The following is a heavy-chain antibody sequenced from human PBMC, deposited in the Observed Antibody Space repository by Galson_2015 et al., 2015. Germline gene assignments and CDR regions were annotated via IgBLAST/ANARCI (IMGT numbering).Heavy chain of an antibody. D-gene: IGHD4-11*01. CDR2: INPNSGGT. Sequence: QAPGQGLEWMGWINPNSGGTNYAQKFQGWVTMTRDTSISTAYMELSRLRSDDTAVYYCARAGHDYSNYYYGMDVWGQGTTVTVSS. CDR3: ARAGHDYSNYYYGMDV. V-gene: IGHV1-2*04. J-gene: IGHJ6*02.